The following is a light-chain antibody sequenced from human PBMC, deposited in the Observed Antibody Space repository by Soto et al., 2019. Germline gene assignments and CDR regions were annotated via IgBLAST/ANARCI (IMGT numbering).Light chain of an antibody. CDR3: QQYNSYSYT. V-gene: IGKV1-5*01. CDR1: QSIRSW. Sequence: DIQMTQSPSTLSASVGDRVTITCRASQSIRSWLAWYQQKPGKAPKLLIYDASSLESGVPSRFSGSGSGTEFTLTISSLQPDDFATYYCQQYNSYSYTFAQGTKLEIK. J-gene: IGKJ2*01. CDR2: DAS.